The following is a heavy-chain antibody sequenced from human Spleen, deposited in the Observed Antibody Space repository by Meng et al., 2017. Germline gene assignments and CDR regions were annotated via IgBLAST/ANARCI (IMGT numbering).Heavy chain of an antibody. V-gene: IGHV4-34*01. CDR3: ASEMGYCSSTSCSSGVTPPYGMDV. D-gene: IGHD2-2*01. Sequence: SETLSLTCAVYGGSFSGYYWSWIRQPPGKGLEWIGEINHSGSTNYNPSLKSRVTISVDTSKNQFSLKLSSVTAADTAVYYCASEMGYCSSTSCSSGVTPPYGMDVWGQGTTVTVSS. CDR2: INHSGST. CDR1: GGSFSGYY. J-gene: IGHJ6*02.